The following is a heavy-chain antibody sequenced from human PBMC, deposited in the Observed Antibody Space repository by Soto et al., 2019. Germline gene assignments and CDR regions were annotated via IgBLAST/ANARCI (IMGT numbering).Heavy chain of an antibody. CDR1: GFTFSNYA. CDR3: AKAYFVWSSEQPYYFDY. CDR2: ISGSGGRS. V-gene: IGHV3-23*01. J-gene: IGHJ4*02. Sequence: EVQLLDSGGGLVQPGGSLRLSCAASGFTFSNYAMTWVRQGPGKGLEWVSGISGSGGRSYYADSVKARFTISRDNSKSTLDLQLNSLRAEDTAVYYCAKAYFVWSSEQPYYFDYWGQGTLVTVSS. D-gene: IGHD3-16*01.